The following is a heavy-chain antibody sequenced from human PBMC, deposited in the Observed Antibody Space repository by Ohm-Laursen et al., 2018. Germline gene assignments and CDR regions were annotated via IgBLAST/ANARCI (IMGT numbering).Heavy chain of an antibody. CDR2: ISPYSGQT. CDR1: GYTFDSFG. Sequence: SVTASRKASGYTFDSFGITWARQAPGQGLEWMGWISPYSGQTKYALKLQGRVTMTTDTSTSTAYIDVRGLRADDTAVYYCARGDTYGFDYWGQGTLVTVSS. D-gene: IGHD3-10*01. J-gene: IGHJ4*02. CDR3: ARGDTYGFDY. V-gene: IGHV1-18*01.